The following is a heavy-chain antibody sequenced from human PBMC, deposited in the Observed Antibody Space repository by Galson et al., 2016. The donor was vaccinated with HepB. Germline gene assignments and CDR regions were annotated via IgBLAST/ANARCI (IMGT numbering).Heavy chain of an antibody. CDR1: GGSISSKNFY. Sequence: ETLSLTCTVSGGSISSKNFYWAWIRQPPGKGLEWIGSIFYAGGTYYSPSFKSRVTISIDRSKNQFSLKLSSVTAADTAVYFCARAWGSRLTPSNWYFDLWGRGTLVSVSS. J-gene: IGHJ2*01. V-gene: IGHV4-39*07. CDR2: IFYAGGT. CDR3: ARAWGSRLTPSNWYFDL. D-gene: IGHD3-16*01.